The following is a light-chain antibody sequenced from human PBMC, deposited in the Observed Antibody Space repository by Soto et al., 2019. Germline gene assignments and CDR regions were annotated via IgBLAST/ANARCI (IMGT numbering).Light chain of an antibody. CDR3: QQYVGPRFT. J-gene: IGKJ5*01. CDR1: QSFSSSY. CDR2: GTS. V-gene: IGKV3-20*01. Sequence: EIVLTQSPDTLSLSPGERATLSCRASQSFSSSYLAWYQQRRGQPPRLLIYGTSKRATGIPDRFSGSGFDKDFTLTISRLDPEDSAVYYCQQYVGPRFTFDQGTRLEIK.